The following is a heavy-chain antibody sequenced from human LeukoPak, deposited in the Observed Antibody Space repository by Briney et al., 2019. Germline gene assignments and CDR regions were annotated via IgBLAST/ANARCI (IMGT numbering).Heavy chain of an antibody. V-gene: IGHV3-48*01. CDR1: GFTFSSYS. D-gene: IGHD2/OR15-2a*01. CDR3: ARVPDSTDPSVSATHGVFDY. J-gene: IGHJ4*02. Sequence: GGSLRLSCAASGFTFSSYSMNWVRQAPGKGLEWVSYISSSSSTIYYADSVKGRFTISRDNAKNSLYLQMNSLRAEDTAVYYCARVPDSTDPSVSATHGVFDYWGQGTLATVSS. CDR2: ISSSSSTI.